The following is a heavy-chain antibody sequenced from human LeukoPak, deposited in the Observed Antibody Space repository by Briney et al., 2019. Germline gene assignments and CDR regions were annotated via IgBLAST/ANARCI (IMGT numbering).Heavy chain of an antibody. Sequence: ASVKVSCKASAYTFTRYGISWVRQAPGQGLEWMEWLSTDNGDTNYAQKFQGRVTMTTDTSTTTAHMELRSLTSDDTAIYYCARHGGIGPKRDYFDYWGPGTLVTVSS. CDR3: ARHGGIGPKRDYFDY. V-gene: IGHV1-18*01. CDR2: LSTDNGDT. CDR1: AYTFTRYG. D-gene: IGHD3-16*01. J-gene: IGHJ4*02.